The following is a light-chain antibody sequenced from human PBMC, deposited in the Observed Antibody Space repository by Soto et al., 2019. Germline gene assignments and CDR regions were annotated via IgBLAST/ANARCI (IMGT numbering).Light chain of an antibody. V-gene: IGLV2-14*01. CDR1: SSDVDGYNY. J-gene: IGLJ2*01. Sequence: QSALTQPASVSGSPGQSITISCTGTSSDVDGYNYVSWYQQHPGKAPKLMIYEVSNRPSGVSNRFSGSKSGNTASQTISGLQAEDEADYYCSSYTSSSTRVFGGGTKLTVL. CDR2: EVS. CDR3: SSYTSSSTRV.